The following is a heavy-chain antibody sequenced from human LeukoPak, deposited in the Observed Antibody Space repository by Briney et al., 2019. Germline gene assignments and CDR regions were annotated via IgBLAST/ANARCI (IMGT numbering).Heavy chain of an antibody. CDR2: MNPNSGNT. V-gene: IGHV1-8*01. CDR3: ATIGDVDGATVDAFDI. J-gene: IGHJ3*02. CDR1: GYTFTSYD. D-gene: IGHD5-12*01. Sequence: ASVKVSCKASGYTFTSYDINWVRQATGQGLEWMGWMNPNSGNTGYAQKFQGRVTMTRNTSISTAYMELSSLRSEDTAVYYCATIGDVDGATVDAFDIWGQGTMVTVSS.